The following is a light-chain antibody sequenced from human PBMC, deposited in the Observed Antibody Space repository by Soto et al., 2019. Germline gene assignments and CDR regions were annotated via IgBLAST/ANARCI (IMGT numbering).Light chain of an antibody. V-gene: IGKV3-15*01. CDR2: GAS. Sequence: EIVMTQSPATLSVSPGERATLSCRASQSVTSNLAWYQQKPGQAPRLLIYGASTRATGIPARFSGSGSGAEFALTISSRQSEDFAIYHCQQYNNCPWTFGQGTKVEI. CDR3: QQYNNCPWT. CDR1: QSVTSN. J-gene: IGKJ1*01.